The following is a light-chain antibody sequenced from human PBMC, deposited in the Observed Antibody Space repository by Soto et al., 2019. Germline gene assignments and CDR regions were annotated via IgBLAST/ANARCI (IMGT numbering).Light chain of an antibody. Sequence: EIVLTQSPGTLSLSPGERATLSCRASQSVSSSYLAWYQQKPGQAPRLLIYGASSRATGIPDRFSGSGSGTGFTLTISRLEPEDFAVYYCQQYGSSFTFGPGTKVDIK. V-gene: IGKV3-20*01. J-gene: IGKJ3*01. CDR2: GAS. CDR1: QSVSSSY. CDR3: QQYGSSFT.